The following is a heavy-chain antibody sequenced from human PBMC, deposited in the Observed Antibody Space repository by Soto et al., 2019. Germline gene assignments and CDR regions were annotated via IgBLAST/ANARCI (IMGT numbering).Heavy chain of an antibody. D-gene: IGHD1-26*01. J-gene: IGHJ5*02. CDR3: AGGSGSYLIWFDP. V-gene: IGHV3-72*01. CDR2: TRNKANSYTT. Sequence: EVQLVESGGGLVQPGGSLRLSCAASGFIFSDHYMDWVRQAPGKGLEWVGRTRNKANSYTTECAASVKGRFTISRDDSKNSLYLQMNSLKTEDTAVYYCAGGSGSYLIWFDPWGQGTLVTVSS. CDR1: GFIFSDHY.